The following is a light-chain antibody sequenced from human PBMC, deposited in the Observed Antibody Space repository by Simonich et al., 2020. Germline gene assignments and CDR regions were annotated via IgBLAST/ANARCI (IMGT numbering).Light chain of an antibody. CDR2: WAS. CDR3: QQYYSTPPYT. J-gene: IGKJ2*01. V-gene: IGKV4-1*01. CDR1: QSVLYSSNNKNY. Sequence: DIVMTQSPDSLAVSLGERATINCKSSQSVLYSSNNKNYLAWYQQKPGQPPKLLIYWASTRESGVPVRVSGSGSGTDFSLTISSLQAEDVAVYYCQQYYSTPPYTFGQGTKLEIK.